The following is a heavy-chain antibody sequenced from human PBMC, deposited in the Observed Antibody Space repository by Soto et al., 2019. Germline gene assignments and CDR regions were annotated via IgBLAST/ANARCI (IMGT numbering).Heavy chain of an antibody. CDR2: RWYDGSTT. J-gene: IGHJ6*02. D-gene: IGHD1-20*01. Sequence: GGSLSRSCAASAFTFRSYGMHWVRPAPGKVREGVAGRWYDGSTTYYAVSVEGRFTISRDNSKNTLHPQMNSLRAEDTAVYSCARVRYSWNYSYYYGMDVWGQGTTVTVSS. CDR1: AFTFRSYG. V-gene: IGHV3-30*19. CDR3: ARVRYSWNYSYYYGMDV.